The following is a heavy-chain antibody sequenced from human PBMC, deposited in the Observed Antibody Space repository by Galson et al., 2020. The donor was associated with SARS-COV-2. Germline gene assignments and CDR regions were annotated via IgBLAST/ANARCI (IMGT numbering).Heavy chain of an antibody. V-gene: IGHV3-23*01. CDR1: GFTFSSYA. CDR3: AKDNDYGETIRLRLVNIWWFDP. Sequence: GESLKISCAASGFTFSSYAMSWVRQAPGKGLEWVSAISGSGGSTYYADSVKGRFTISRDNSKNTLYLQMNSLRAEDTAVYYCAKDNDYGETIRLRLVNIWWFDPWGQGTLVTVSS. D-gene: IGHD4-17*01. CDR2: ISGSGGST. J-gene: IGHJ5*02.